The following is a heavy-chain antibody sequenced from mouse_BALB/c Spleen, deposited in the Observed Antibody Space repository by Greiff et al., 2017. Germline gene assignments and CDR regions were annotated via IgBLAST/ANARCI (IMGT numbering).Heavy chain of an antibody. CDR3: AREGYYGYMDY. Sequence: EVQLVESGGGLVKPGGSLKLSCAASGFTFSSYAMSWVRQTPEKRLEWVASISSGGSTYYPDSVKGRFTISRDNARNILYLQMSSLRSEDTAMYYCAREGYYGYMDYWGQGTSVTVSS. CDR1: GFTFSSYA. CDR2: ISSGGST. V-gene: IGHV5-6-5*01. J-gene: IGHJ4*01. D-gene: IGHD1-2*01.